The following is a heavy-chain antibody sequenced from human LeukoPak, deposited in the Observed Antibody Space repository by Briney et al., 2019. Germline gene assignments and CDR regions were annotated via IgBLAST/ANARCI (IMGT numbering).Heavy chain of an antibody. Sequence: WASVKVSCKASGGTFSSYAISWVRQAPGQGLEWMARIIPIFGTANYAQKFQGRVTITADESTSTAYMELSSLRSEDTAVYYCARTRDGYNFEGWFDPWGQGTLVTVSS. D-gene: IGHD5-24*01. V-gene: IGHV1-69*01. CDR3: ARTRDGYNFEGWFDP. CDR2: IIPIFGTA. CDR1: GGTFSSYA. J-gene: IGHJ5*02.